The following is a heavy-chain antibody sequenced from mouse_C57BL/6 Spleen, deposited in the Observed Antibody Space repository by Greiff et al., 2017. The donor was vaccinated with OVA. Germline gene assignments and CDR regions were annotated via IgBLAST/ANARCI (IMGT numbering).Heavy chain of an antibody. J-gene: IGHJ3*01. CDR2: IHPSDSDT. V-gene: IGHV1-74*01. CDR1: GYTFTSYW. Sequence: QVQLQQPGAELVKPGASVKVSCKASGYTFTSYWMHWVKQRPGQGLEWIGRIHPSDSDTNYNQKFKGKATLTVDKSSSTAYMQLSSLTSEDSAVYYCATPYYSNSWFAYWGQGTLVTVSA. CDR3: ATPYYSNSWFAY. D-gene: IGHD2-5*01.